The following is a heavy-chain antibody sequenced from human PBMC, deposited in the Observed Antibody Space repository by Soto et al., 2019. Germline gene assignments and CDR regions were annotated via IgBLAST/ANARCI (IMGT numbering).Heavy chain of an antibody. CDR1: GGSISSSSYY. J-gene: IGHJ5*02. Sequence: SSETLSLTCTVSGGSISSSSYYWSWIRQPPGKGLQWIGDIYYSGSSKYNPSLKSRVTISVDTSKNQFSLKLSSVTAADTAVYYCARGGYSSSWYLTYFDPWGQGTLVTVS. D-gene: IGHD6-13*01. CDR3: ARGGYSSSWYLTYFDP. CDR2: IYYSGSS. V-gene: IGHV4-61*01.